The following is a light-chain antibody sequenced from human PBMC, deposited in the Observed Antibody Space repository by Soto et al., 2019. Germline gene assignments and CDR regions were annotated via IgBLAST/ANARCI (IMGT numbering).Light chain of an antibody. CDR2: EGT. CDR3: CSYAGSSTFV. J-gene: IGLJ1*01. Sequence: QSVLTQPASVSSSPGQSITISCAGTSSDVGSYNLVSWYQQHPGQAPKLMIYEGTKRPSGVSNRFSGSKSGNTASLTISGLQAEDEADYYCCSYAGSSTFVFGTGTKVTVL. CDR1: SSDVGSYNL. V-gene: IGLV2-23*03.